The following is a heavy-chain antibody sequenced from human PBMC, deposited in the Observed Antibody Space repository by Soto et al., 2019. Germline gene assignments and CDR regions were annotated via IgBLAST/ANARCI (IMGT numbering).Heavy chain of an antibody. CDR3: ARGCCSGGSNWFDP. D-gene: IGHD2-15*01. Sequence: QEHLVESGGGVVQPGSSLRLSCAASGFRFSNYGMHWVRQAPGKGLEWVAVIWYDGSHQATADSVKGRFTVSRDNSKNMMYLQMDSLRAEDTAVYYCARGCCSGGSNWFDPWGQGALVTVAS. J-gene: IGHJ5*02. CDR2: IWYDGSHQ. V-gene: IGHV3-33*01. CDR1: GFRFSNYG.